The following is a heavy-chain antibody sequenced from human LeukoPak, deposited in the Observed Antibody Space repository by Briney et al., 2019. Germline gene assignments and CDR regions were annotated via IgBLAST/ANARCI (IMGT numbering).Heavy chain of an antibody. V-gene: IGHV3-48*04. CDR1: RFTFSSYN. D-gene: IGHD2-2*01. Sequence: GGSLRLSCAASRFTFSSYNMNWVRHAPGKGLEWISHISASSGTIYYADSVKGRFTISRDNAKDSLYLQMNSLRAEDTAVYYCSRESRPAALDYWGQGTLVTVSS. J-gene: IGHJ4*02. CDR3: SRESRPAALDY. CDR2: ISASSGTI.